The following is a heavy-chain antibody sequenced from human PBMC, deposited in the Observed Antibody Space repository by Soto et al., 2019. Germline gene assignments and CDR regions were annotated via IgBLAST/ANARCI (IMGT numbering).Heavy chain of an antibody. V-gene: IGHV3-33*01. CDR2: IWYDRSNK. CDR3: ASEYCSGGRCYYYGMDV. Sequence: QVQLVESGGGVVQPGRSLRLSCAASRFTFSSYGMDWVRQAPDKGLEWVAVIWYDRSNKYYADSVKGRFTISRDNSKNTLYLQMNSLRAEDTAVYYCASEYCSGGRCYYYGMDVWGQGTTVTVSS. CDR1: RFTFSSYG. D-gene: IGHD2-15*01. J-gene: IGHJ6*02.